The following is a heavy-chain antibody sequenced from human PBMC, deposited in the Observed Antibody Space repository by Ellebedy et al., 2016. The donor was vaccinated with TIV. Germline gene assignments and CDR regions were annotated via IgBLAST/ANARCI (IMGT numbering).Heavy chain of an antibody. CDR1: GFSFSSYW. CDR2: MNQDGREK. CDR3: ASDGSYGDYLSPTHAFVM. J-gene: IGHJ3*02. V-gene: IGHV3-7*01. Sequence: GESLKISCAASGFSFSSYWMTWVRQAPGEGLERVANMNQDGREKYYVDSVKGRFTISRDNAKTSLYLQMNSLRADDTAMDYCASDGSYGDYLSPTHAFVMWGQGTMVSVSS. D-gene: IGHD4-17*01.